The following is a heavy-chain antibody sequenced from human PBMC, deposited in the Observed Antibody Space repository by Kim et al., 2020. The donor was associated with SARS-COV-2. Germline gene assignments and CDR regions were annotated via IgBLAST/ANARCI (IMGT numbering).Heavy chain of an antibody. CDR3: AKSDDILSDYYYYYYGMDV. J-gene: IGHJ6*02. Sequence: GGSLRLSCAASGFTFSSFAMSWVRQAPGKGLKWVSAISGSGGGTYYADSVRGRFTISRDNSKKTLYLQMTSLRAEDTAVYYCAKSDDILSDYYYYYYGMDVWGQGPTVTVSS. V-gene: IGHV3-23*01. CDR2: ISGSGGGT. CDR1: GFTFSSFA. D-gene: IGHD3-9*01.